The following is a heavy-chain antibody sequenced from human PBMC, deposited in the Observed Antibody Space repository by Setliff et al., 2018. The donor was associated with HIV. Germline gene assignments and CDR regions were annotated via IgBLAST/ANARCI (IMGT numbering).Heavy chain of an antibody. CDR1: GGSISSNKYY. CDR2: IYHSGKT. Sequence: PSETLSLTCSVSGGSISSNKYYWSWIRQPPGKGLEWTGSIYHSGKTYYNPSLKSRLTISVDTSKNQFSLKLISVSAADTAVYYCAKLLPAADMAREIDSWGQGTLVTVSS. D-gene: IGHD2-2*01. V-gene: IGHV4-39*01. CDR3: AKLLPAADMAREIDS. J-gene: IGHJ4*02.